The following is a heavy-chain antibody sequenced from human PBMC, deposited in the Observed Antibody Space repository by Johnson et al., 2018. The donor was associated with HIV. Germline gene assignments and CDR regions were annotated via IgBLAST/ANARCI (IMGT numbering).Heavy chain of an antibody. D-gene: IGHD3-16*01. CDR3: ASEAVTLRGWGHVFDI. CDR2: ISWDSGSI. CDR1: GFTFDDYA. Sequence: VQLVESGGGLVQPGRSLRLSCAASGFTFDDYAMHWVRQAPGKGLEWVSVISWDSGSIGYADSVKGRFSISRDNAKNSLYLQMNSLSAEDTAVSYCASEAVTLRGWGHVFDIWGQGTMVTVSS. V-gene: IGHV3-9*01. J-gene: IGHJ3*02.